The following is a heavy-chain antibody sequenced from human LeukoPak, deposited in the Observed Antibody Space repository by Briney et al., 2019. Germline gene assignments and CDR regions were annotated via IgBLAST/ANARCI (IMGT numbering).Heavy chain of an antibody. D-gene: IGHD6-13*01. V-gene: IGHV3-48*03. CDR1: GFTFSNYD. J-gene: IGHJ4*02. CDR2: IRTSATII. Sequence: GGSLRLSCEVSGFTFSNYDMNWVRQAPGKGLEWISYIRTSATIIYYADSVRDRFTVSRDNAKNLLYLQMNSLRVEDTAVCYCARDGDSSSYCGDFDYWGQGTLVTVSS. CDR3: ARDGDSSSYCGDFDY.